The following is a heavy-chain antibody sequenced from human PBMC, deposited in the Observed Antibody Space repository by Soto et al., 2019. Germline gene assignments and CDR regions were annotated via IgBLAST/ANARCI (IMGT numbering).Heavy chain of an antibody. D-gene: IGHD3-3*01. CDR3: ARANYDFWSGYSNYFGMDV. CDR2: ISSSSFYI. V-gene: IGHV3-21*01. Sequence: EVQLVESGGGLVKPGGSLRVSCAASGFTFSNYTINWVRQAPGKGREWVSAISSSSFYIYYADSVKGLFTISRDNAKNSLYLQMNSLGAEDTAVYYCARANYDFWSGYSNYFGMDVWGQGTTVTVSS. J-gene: IGHJ6*02. CDR1: GFTFSNYT.